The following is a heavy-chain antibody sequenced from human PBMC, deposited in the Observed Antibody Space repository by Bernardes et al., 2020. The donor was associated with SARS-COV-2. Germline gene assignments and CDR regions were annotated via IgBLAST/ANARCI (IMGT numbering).Heavy chain of an antibody. Sequence: ASVKVSCEPSGYSFTDYYIHWVRQAPGQGLEWMGWINPNSGGTKSAQRFQGRVTMTRDTSISTAYMELIRVRSDDTAIYYCARCNPTLGATDCLDYWGQGTLVTVSS. CDR3: ARCNPTLGATDCLDY. J-gene: IGHJ4*02. D-gene: IGHD1-26*01. CDR2: INPNSGGT. CDR1: GYSFTDYY. V-gene: IGHV1-2*02.